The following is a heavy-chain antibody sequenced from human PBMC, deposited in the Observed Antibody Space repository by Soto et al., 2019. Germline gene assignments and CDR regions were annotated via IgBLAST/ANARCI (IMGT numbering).Heavy chain of an antibody. V-gene: IGHV3-7*03. Sequence: GGSLRLSCAASGFTFSSYWMSWVRQAPGKGLEWVANIKQDGSEKYYVDSVKGRFTISRDNAKNSLYLQMNSLRAEDTAVYYCARDLAYSGAGYFDYWGQGTLVTVSS. D-gene: IGHD1-26*01. CDR3: ARDLAYSGAGYFDY. CDR1: GFTFSSYW. J-gene: IGHJ4*02. CDR2: IKQDGSEK.